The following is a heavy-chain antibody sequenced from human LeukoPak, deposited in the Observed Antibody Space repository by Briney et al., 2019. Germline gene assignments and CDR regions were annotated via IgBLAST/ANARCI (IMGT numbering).Heavy chain of an antibody. V-gene: IGHV4-34*01. J-gene: IGHJ4*02. CDR1: GGSFSGYY. CDR3: ARGRIFMVRGVIKNYFDY. Sequence: IPSETLSLTCAVYGGSFSGYYWSWIRQPPGKGLEWIGEINHSGSTNYNPSLKSRVTISVDTSKNQFSLKLSSVTAADTAVYYCARGRIFMVRGVIKNYFDYWGRGTLVTVSS. CDR2: INHSGST. D-gene: IGHD3-10*01.